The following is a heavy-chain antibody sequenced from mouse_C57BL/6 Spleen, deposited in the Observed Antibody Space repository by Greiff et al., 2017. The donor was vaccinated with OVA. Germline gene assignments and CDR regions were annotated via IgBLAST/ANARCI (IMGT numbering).Heavy chain of an antibody. V-gene: IGHV7-3*01. CDR3: ARSLYDYDAMDY. CDR2: IRNKANGYTT. Sequence: DVKLVESGGGLVQPGGSLSLSCAASGFTFTDYYMSWVRQPPGKALEWLGFIRNKANGYTTEYSASVKGRFTISRDNSQSILYLQMNALRAEDSATYYCARSLYDYDAMDYWGQGTSVTVSS. CDR1: GFTFTDYY. J-gene: IGHJ4*01. D-gene: IGHD2-4*01.